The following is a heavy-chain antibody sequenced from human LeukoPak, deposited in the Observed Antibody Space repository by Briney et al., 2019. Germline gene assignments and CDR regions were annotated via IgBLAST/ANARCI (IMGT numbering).Heavy chain of an antibody. CDR1: GFTVSSNY. V-gene: IGHV3-53*01. CDR2: IYSGGST. Sequence: GGSLRLSCAASGFTVSSNYMSWVRQAPGKGLEWVSVIYSGGSTYYADSVKGRFTISRDNSKNTLYLQMNSLRAEDTAVYYCARGLNLIAAAGIPDWGQGTLVTVSS. D-gene: IGHD6-13*01. CDR3: ARGLNLIAAAGIPD. J-gene: IGHJ4*02.